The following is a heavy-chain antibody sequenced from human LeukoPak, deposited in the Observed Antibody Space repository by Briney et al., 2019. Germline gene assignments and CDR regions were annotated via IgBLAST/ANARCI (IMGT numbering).Heavy chain of an antibody. Sequence: SETLSLTCTVSGGSISSSSYYWGWIRQPPGKGLEWIGSIYHSGSTYYNPSLKSRVTISVDTSKNQFSLKLSSVTAADTAVYYCARIGYGSGSYYLSYYYYMDVWGKGTTVTVSS. D-gene: IGHD3-10*01. CDR2: IYHSGST. CDR3: ARIGYGSGSYYLSYYYYMDV. J-gene: IGHJ6*03. CDR1: GGSISSSSYY. V-gene: IGHV4-39*07.